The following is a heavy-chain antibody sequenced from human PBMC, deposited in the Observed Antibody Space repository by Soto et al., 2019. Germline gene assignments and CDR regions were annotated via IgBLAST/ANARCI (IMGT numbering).Heavy chain of an antibody. CDR2: MNPDSGGT. D-gene: IGHD2-15*01. CDR1: GYTFTGYY. J-gene: IGHJ4*02. CDR3: AREHNCSGGSCYFY. Sequence: ASVKVSCKASGYTFTGYYLHWVRQAPGQGLEWMGWMNPDSGGTDYAQKFQGWVTMTRDTSISTAYMELSRLRSDDAAVYYCAREHNCSGGSCYFYWGQGTLATVSS. V-gene: IGHV1-2*04.